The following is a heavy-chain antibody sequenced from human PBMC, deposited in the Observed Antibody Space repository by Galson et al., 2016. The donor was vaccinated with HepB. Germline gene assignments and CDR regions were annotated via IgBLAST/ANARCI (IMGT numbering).Heavy chain of an antibody. CDR3: ASHDYGDHYLDS. Sequence: SLRLSCAASGFPFSGYAMSWVRQAPGKGLEWISAISGGGRNTYYADSVTGRFTISRDNSKKTLYLQMNSLRAEDTAVYYCASHDYGDHYLDSWGQGTLVTFSS. CDR2: ISGGGRNT. J-gene: IGHJ4*02. V-gene: IGHV3-23*01. D-gene: IGHD4-17*01. CDR1: GFPFSGYA.